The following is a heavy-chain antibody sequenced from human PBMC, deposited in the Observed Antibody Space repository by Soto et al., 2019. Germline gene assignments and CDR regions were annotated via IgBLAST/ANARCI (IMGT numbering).Heavy chain of an antibody. V-gene: IGHV1-18*01. D-gene: IGHD5-18*01. CDR1: GYRFTSYG. Sequence: GAAGKVSCKASGYRFTSYGISWVRQAPGQGIEWMGWISAYNGNTNYAQKLQGRVTMTTDTSTSTAYMELRSLRSDDTAVYYCARSVDTAMGPFAYRGQGTLVPVSS. J-gene: IGHJ4*02. CDR3: ARSVDTAMGPFAY. CDR2: ISAYNGNT.